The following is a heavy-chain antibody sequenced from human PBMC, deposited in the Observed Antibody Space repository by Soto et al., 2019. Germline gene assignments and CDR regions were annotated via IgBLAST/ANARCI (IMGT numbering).Heavy chain of an antibody. CDR3: ARTPKIGYCSGGTCSTCDY. D-gene: IGHD2-15*01. Sequence: PGGSLRLSCAASGFTFSSYAMSWVRQAPGKGLEWVSSISGSGGSTYYADSVKGRFTISRDNSKNTLYLQMNSLRAEDTAVYYCARTPKIGYCSGGTCSTCDYWGQGTLVTVSS. J-gene: IGHJ4*02. CDR2: ISGSGGST. CDR1: GFTFSSYA. V-gene: IGHV3-23*01.